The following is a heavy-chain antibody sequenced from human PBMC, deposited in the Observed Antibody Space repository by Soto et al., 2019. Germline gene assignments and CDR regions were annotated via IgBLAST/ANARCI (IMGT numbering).Heavy chain of an antibody. D-gene: IGHD3-22*01. J-gene: IGHJ5*02. CDR3: ATTYYYDSSGYTIPDWFAP. Sequence: GESLKISCKGSGYSFTSYWIGWVRQMPGKGLEWMGIIYPGDSDTRYSPSFQGQVTISADKSISTAYLQWSSLKASDTAMYYCATTYYYDSSGYTIPDWFAPWGQGTLVTVSS. V-gene: IGHV5-51*01. CDR2: IYPGDSDT. CDR1: GYSFTSYW.